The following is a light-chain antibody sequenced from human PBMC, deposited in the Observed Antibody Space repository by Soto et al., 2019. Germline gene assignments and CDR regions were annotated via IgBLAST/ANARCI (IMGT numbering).Light chain of an antibody. Sequence: QSVLTQPASVSGSPGQSITISCTGTSSDVGGYNYVSWYQQHPGKAPKLMIYDVSNRPSGVSNRFSGSKSGNTASLTISGRQAEDEADYYGSSYTSSSTLGVVFGGGTKLTVL. V-gene: IGLV2-14*01. CDR1: SSDVGGYNY. CDR2: DVS. CDR3: SSYTSSSTLGVV. J-gene: IGLJ2*01.